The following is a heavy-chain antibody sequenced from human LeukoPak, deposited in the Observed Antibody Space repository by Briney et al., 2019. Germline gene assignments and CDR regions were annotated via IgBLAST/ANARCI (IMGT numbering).Heavy chain of an antibody. CDR2: MNPNSGNT. CDR1: GYTFTSYD. CDR3: ARGPSRPLSGTVYYDFWSGYYNYYYMDV. Sequence: ASVKVSCKASGYTFTSYDINWVRQATGQGLEWMGWMNPNSGNTGYAQKFQGRVTITRNTSINTAYMELSSLRSEDTAVYYCARGPSRPLSGTVYYDFWSGYYNYYYMDVWGKGTTVTVSS. V-gene: IGHV1-8*03. J-gene: IGHJ6*03. D-gene: IGHD3-3*01.